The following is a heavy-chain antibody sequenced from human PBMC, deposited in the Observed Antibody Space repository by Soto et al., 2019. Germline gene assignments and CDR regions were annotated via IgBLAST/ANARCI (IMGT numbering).Heavy chain of an antibody. CDR1: GGSISSYY. CDR2: IYYSGST. J-gene: IGHJ4*02. V-gene: IGHV4-59*01. CDR3: SRGELYCSGITCYANRPFDY. D-gene: IGHD2-15*01. Sequence: PSETLSLTCTVSGGSISSYYWSWIRQPPGKGLEWIGYIYYSGSTNYNPSLKSRVTISVDTSKNQFSLKLSSVTAADTAVYFCSRGELYCSGITCYANRPFDYWGQGTLVTVSS.